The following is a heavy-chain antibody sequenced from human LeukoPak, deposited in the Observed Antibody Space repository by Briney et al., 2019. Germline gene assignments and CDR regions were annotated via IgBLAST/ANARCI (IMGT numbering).Heavy chain of an antibody. CDR1: GXTVSSKY. D-gene: IGHD6-19*01. CDR3: AKVGAVAAVEN. V-gene: IGHV3-66*01. CDR2: IYTGETT. Sequence: GGSLRLSCAASGXTVSSKYMSWVRQAPGKGLEWVSVIYTGETTYYADSVKGRFTISRDNSKNTLYLQMDGLRVEDAAVYYCAKVGAVAAVENWGQGTLVTVSS. J-gene: IGHJ4*02.